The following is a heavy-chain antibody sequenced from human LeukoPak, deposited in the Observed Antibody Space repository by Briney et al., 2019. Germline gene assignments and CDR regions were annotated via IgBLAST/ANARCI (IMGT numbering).Heavy chain of an antibody. CDR2: INPNSGGT. D-gene: IGHD3-22*01. Sequence: ASVKVSCKASGYTFTGYYMHWVRQAPGQGLEWMGWINPNSGGTNYAQKFQGRVTMTRDTSISTAYMELSRLRSDDTAVYYCARGGYYDSSGYYLSDAFDIWGQGAMVTVSS. J-gene: IGHJ3*02. CDR3: ARGGYYDSSGYYLSDAFDI. CDR1: GYTFTGYY. V-gene: IGHV1-2*02.